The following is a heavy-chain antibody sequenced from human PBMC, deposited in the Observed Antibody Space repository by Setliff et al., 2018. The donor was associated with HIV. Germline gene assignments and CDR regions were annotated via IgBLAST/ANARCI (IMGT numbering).Heavy chain of an antibody. D-gene: IGHD2-8*02. CDR2: IYTSGTT. J-gene: IGHJ4*02. CDR3: ARLIHTGLLYFDY. V-gene: IGHV4-4*09. Sequence: SETLSLTCFVSGVSISGHFWGWIRQPPGKGLEWIGYIYTSGTTEYNPSLDSQVTISVDTSRDQFSLNLRSVTAADTALYFCARLIHTGLLYFDYWGLGMLVTVSS. CDR1: GVSISGHF.